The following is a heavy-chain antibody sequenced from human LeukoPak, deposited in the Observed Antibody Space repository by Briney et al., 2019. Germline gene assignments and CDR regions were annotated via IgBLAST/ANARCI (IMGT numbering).Heavy chain of an antibody. V-gene: IGHV3-30*04. CDR2: ISYDGSNK. CDR1: GFTFSSYA. D-gene: IGHD6-13*01. Sequence: GGSLRLSCAASGFTFSSYAMHWGRQAPGKGREWGAVISYDGSNKYYADSVKGRFTISRDNSKNTLYLLMNSLRAEDTAVYYCARDRRALAAAGIDYWGQGTLVTVSS. CDR3: ARDRRALAAAGIDY. J-gene: IGHJ4*02.